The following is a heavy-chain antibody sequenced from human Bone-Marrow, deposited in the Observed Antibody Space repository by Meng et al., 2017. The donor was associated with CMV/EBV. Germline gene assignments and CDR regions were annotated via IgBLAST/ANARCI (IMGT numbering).Heavy chain of an antibody. Sequence: ETLSLTCAASGLTFSNYAMSWVRQAPGKGLEWVSSVSGSGTSRYYADSVKGRFTISRDNSRNTLYLQMNSRRPGDTAEYHCSKQLQEYQFMFDSWGQGTLVTVSS. D-gene: IGHD2-2*01. CDR3: SKQLQEYQFMFDS. CDR1: GLTFSNYA. J-gene: IGHJ4*02. CDR2: VSGSGTSR. V-gene: IGHV3-23*01.